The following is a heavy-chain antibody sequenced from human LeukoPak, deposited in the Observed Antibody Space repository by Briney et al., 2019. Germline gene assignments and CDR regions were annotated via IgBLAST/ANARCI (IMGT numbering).Heavy chain of an antibody. CDR3: ARRYGSGSSLDY. D-gene: IGHD3-10*01. V-gene: IGHV4-30-4*01. J-gene: IGHJ4*02. Sequence: SETLSLTCTVSGGSISSGDYYWSWVRQPPGKGLGWIGYIYYSGSTYYNPSLKSRVTISVDTSKNQFSLKLSSVTAADTAVYYCARRYGSGSSLDYWGQGTLVTVSS. CDR1: GGSISSGDYY. CDR2: IYYSGST.